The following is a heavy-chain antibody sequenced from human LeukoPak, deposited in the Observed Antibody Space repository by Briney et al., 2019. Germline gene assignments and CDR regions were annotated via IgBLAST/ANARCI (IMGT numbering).Heavy chain of an antibody. Sequence: ASVKVSCKASGYTFTGYYMHWVRQAPGQGLEWMGWINPNSGGTNYAQKFQGWVTMTRDTSISTAYMELSRLRSDDTAVYYCAREQYSYGSTSGEAFNIWGQGTMVTVSS. V-gene: IGHV1-2*04. J-gene: IGHJ3*02. CDR2: INPNSGGT. D-gene: IGHD5-18*01. CDR3: AREQYSYGSTSGEAFNI. CDR1: GYTFTGYY.